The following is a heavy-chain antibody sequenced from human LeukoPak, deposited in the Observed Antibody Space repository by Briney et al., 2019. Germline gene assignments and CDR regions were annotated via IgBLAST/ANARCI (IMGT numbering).Heavy chain of an antibody. Sequence: GGSLRLSCAASGFTFSSYSMNWVRQAPGKRLEWVSYISSSSSTIYYADSVKGRFTISRDNAKNSLYLQMNSLRAEDTAVYYCASGSSGSGSNFDYWGQGTLVTVSS. D-gene: IGHD2-15*01. V-gene: IGHV3-48*01. CDR2: ISSSSSTI. CDR3: ASGSSGSGSNFDY. J-gene: IGHJ4*02. CDR1: GFTFSSYS.